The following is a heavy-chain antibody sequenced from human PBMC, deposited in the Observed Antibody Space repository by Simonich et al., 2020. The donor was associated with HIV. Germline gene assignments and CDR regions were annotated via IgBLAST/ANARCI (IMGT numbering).Heavy chain of an antibody. D-gene: IGHD2-2*01. CDR2: INHSGST. V-gene: IGHV4-34*01. CDR3: ARGFYQRLYYFDY. CDR1: GGSFSGYY. J-gene: IGHJ4*02. Sequence: QVQLQQWGAGLLKPSETLSLTCAVYGGSFSGYYWSWIRQPPGKGLEWIGEINHSGSTNYNPSLKSRVTISVDTSKNQFSLKLISVTAADTAVYYCARGFYQRLYYFDYWGQGTLVTVSS.